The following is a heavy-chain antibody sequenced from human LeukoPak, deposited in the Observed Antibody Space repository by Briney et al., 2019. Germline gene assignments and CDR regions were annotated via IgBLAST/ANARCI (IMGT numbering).Heavy chain of an antibody. V-gene: IGHV1-46*01. CDR3: ARENPITIFGVVRDPRMDV. J-gene: IGHJ6*02. Sequence: GASVKVSCKASGYTFTSYYMHWVRQAPGQGLEWMGIINPSGGSTSYAQKFQGRVTMTRDTSTSTVYMELSSLRSEDTAVYYCARENPITIFGVVRDPRMDVWGQGTTVTVSS. D-gene: IGHD3-3*01. CDR1: GYTFTSYY. CDR2: INPSGGST.